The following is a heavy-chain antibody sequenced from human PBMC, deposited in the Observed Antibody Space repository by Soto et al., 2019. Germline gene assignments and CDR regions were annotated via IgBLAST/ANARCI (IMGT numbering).Heavy chain of an antibody. Sequence: XESLKISCKACGYSFTTYWIAWVRQMPGKGLEWMGIINPGDSDIRYSPSFQGQVTISADNSISTAYLQWSSLKASDTAMYYCARHEQFYYYYYGMNVWGQGTAVTVSS. V-gene: IGHV5-51*01. CDR1: GYSFTTYW. CDR3: ARHEQFYYYYYGMNV. CDR2: INPGDSDI. D-gene: IGHD4-4*01. J-gene: IGHJ6*02.